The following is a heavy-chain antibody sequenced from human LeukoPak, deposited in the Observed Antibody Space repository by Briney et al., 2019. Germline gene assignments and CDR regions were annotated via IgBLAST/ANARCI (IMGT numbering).Heavy chain of an antibody. CDR3: ARDEGIAAAGARYYYMDV. CDR2: ISYDGSNK. CDR1: GFTFSSYA. Sequence: GGSLRLSCAASGFTFSSYAMHWVRQAPGKGLEWVAVISYDGSNKYYADSVKGRFTTSRDNSKNTLYLQMNSLRAEDTAVYYCARDEGIAAAGARYYYMDVWGKGTTVTVSS. V-gene: IGHV3-30*01. J-gene: IGHJ6*03. D-gene: IGHD6-13*01.